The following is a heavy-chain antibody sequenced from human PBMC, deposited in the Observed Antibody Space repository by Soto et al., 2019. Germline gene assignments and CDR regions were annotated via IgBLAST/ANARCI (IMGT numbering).Heavy chain of an antibody. CDR2: IKEDGSER. Sequence: GGSLRLSCAASGFTFNSYWMSWVRQAPGKGLEWVANIKEDGSERYYLDSVKGRFTISRDNAKNSLYLQMDSLRAEDTAVYYCARATGADKEDCWGQGTLVTVSS. V-gene: IGHV3-7*04. D-gene: IGHD3-10*01. CDR1: GFTFNSYW. CDR3: ARATGADKEDC. J-gene: IGHJ4*02.